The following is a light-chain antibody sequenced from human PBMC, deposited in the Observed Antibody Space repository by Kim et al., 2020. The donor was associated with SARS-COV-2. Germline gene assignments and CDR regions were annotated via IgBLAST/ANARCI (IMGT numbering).Light chain of an antibody. CDR1: ALAKQY. V-gene: IGLV3-25*03. CDR3: QSADSNGIVV. J-gene: IGLJ2*01. CDR2: TDT. Sequence: SYELTQPPSVSVSPGQTARFTCSGDALAKQYTYWYQQRPGRAPVLVMYTDTERPSGIPERFFGSRSGTTATLTISGVQAEDEADYYCQSADSNGIVVFGG.